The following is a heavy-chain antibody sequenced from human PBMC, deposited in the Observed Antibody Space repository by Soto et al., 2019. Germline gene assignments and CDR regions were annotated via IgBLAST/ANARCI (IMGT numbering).Heavy chain of an antibody. CDR1: GFTVSSNY. CDR2: IYSGGST. J-gene: IGHJ4*02. CDR3: ASGYSSGWRTNDY. V-gene: IGHV3-53*04. Sequence: GGSLILSWAASGFTVSSNYMIWVRTATGKGLEWVSVIYSGGSTYYADSVKGRFTISRHNSKNTLYLQMNSLRAEDTAVYYCASGYSSGWRTNDYWGQGTLVTVSS. D-gene: IGHD6-19*01.